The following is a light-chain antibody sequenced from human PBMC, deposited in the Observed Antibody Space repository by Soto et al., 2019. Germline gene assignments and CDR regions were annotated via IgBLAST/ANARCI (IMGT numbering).Light chain of an antibody. Sequence: QSALTQPASVSGSPGQSITISCAGTMRDVGAYNLVSWYQQHPGRAPQLIIYEVRNRPSGVSNRFSGSKSGNTASLTISGLQAEDEADYYCSSYTTSSPLEVFGGGTKVTVL. V-gene: IGLV2-14*01. CDR3: SSYTTSSPLEV. CDR2: EVR. CDR1: MRDVGAYNL. J-gene: IGLJ3*02.